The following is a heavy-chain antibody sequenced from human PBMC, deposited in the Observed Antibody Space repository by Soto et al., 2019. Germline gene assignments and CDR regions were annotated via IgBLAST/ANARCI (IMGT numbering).Heavy chain of an antibody. Sequence: QITLKESGPPLVKPTQTLTLTCTFSGFSLNTSEVGVGWVRQPPGKALEWLALIYWDDEKRYSPSLKSRLSITKDTSKNQVVLTLTNMHPVDTATYFCTHPTSGWELDYWGQGTLVTVSS. CDR3: THPTSGWELDY. V-gene: IGHV2-5*02. CDR1: GFSLNTSEVG. J-gene: IGHJ4*02. D-gene: IGHD6-19*01. CDR2: IYWDDEK.